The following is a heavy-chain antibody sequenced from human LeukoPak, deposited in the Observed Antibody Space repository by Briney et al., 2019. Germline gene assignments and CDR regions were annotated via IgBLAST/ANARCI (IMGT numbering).Heavy chain of an antibody. CDR2: IYYSGST. J-gene: IGHJ4*02. CDR1: GGSISSYY. Sequence: SETLSLTCTVSGGSISSYYWSWIRQPPGKGLEWIGYIYYSGSTNYNPSLKSRVTISVDTSKNQFSLKLSSVTAADTAVYYCARSTYSSGPVDYWGQGTLVTVSS. D-gene: IGHD6-19*01. V-gene: IGHV4-59*08. CDR3: ARSTYSSGPVDY.